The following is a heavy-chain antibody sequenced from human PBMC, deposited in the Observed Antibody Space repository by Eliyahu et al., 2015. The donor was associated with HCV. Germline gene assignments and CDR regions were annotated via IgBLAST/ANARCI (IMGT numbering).Heavy chain of an antibody. D-gene: IGHD3-3*01. CDR2: MSSSGGTI. CDR3: ARGGLGDHFDY. CDR1: GFTFSNYE. J-gene: IGHJ4*02. Sequence: LVQPGGSLRLSCAASGFTFSNYEMNWVRQAPGKGLEWVSYMSSSGGTIYYADSVKGRFTISRDNAKRSLYLQMNSLRAEDTAVYYCARGGLGDHFDYWGQGTLVTVSS. V-gene: IGHV3-48*03.